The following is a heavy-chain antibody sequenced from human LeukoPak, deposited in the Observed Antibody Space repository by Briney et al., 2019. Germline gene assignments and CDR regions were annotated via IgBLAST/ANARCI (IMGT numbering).Heavy chain of an antibody. J-gene: IGHJ4*02. Sequence: GGSLRLSCAASGFTFDDYGMSWVRQAPGKGLEWVSGINWNGGSTGYADSVKGRFTISRDNAKNSLYLQMNSLRAEDTALYYCARVRYYDSSGYYYIGYFDYWGQGTLVTVSS. CDR3: ARVRYYDSSGYYYIGYFDY. CDR2: INWNGGST. D-gene: IGHD3-22*01. V-gene: IGHV3-20*04. CDR1: GFTFDDYG.